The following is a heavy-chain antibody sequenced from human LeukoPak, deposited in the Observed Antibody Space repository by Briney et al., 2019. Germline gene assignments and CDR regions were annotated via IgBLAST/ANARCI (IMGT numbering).Heavy chain of an antibody. J-gene: IGHJ4*02. Sequence: SETLSLTCTVSGGSINSGGYYWSWIRQHPGKGLEWIGYIYYSGSTYYNPSLKSRVAISIDTSKNQFSLKLSSVTAADTAVYHCAGMYYYPSGSYSKFDYWGQGTLVTVSS. CDR1: GGSINSGGYY. CDR3: AGMYYYPSGSYSKFDY. V-gene: IGHV4-31*03. D-gene: IGHD3-10*01. CDR2: IYYSGST.